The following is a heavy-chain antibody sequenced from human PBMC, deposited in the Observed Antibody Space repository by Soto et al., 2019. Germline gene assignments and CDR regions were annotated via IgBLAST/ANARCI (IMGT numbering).Heavy chain of an antibody. CDR2: IYYSGST. Sequence: QVQLQESGPGLVKPSETLSLTCTVSGGSISSYYWSWIRQPPGKGLEWIGYIYYSGSTNYNPSLKSRVTISVDTSKNRFSLKLSSVTAADTAVYYCARVRFFGLGWEGFDPWGQGTLVTVSS. J-gene: IGHJ5*02. V-gene: IGHV4-59*01. D-gene: IGHD3-3*01. CDR1: GGSISSYY. CDR3: ARVRFFGLGWEGFDP.